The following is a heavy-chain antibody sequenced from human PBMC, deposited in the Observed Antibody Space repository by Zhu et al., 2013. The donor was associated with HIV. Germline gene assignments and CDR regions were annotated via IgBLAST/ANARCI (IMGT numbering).Heavy chain of an antibody. CDR1: GFTFTSYG. J-gene: IGHJ3*01. CDR2: INTHNGDT. V-gene: IGHV1-18*01. Sequence: QVQLVQSWAEVRKSGASVKVSCSFSGFTFTSYGINWVRQAPGQKLEWMAWINTHNGDTNYAQKVQGRVTMTTDTYTDTAYMELRSLRSDDTGVYYCARGRIAEAGGAFDLWGQGTMVTVSS. D-gene: IGHD6-13*01. CDR3: ARGRIAEAGGAFDL.